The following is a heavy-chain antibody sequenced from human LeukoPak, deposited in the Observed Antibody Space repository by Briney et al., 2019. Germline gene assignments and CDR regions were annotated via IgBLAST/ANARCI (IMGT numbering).Heavy chain of an antibody. CDR1: GGSISSSYW. CDR3: AGAYCGGDCYSGRTFDI. J-gene: IGHJ3*02. V-gene: IGHV4-4*02. Sequence: SETLSLTCAVSGGSISSSYWWSWVRQPPGKGLEWIGEVYHSGSTNYSPSLKSRVTLSVDKSKNQFSLRLSSVTAADTAVYYCAGAYCGGDCYSGRTFDIWGQGTMVTVSS. CDR2: VYHSGST. D-gene: IGHD2-21*02.